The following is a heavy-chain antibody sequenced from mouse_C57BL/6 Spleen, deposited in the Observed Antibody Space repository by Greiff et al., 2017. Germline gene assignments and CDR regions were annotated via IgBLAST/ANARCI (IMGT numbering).Heavy chain of an antibody. D-gene: IGHD1-1*01. Sequence: VQLQQPGTELVKPGASVKLSCKASGYTFTSYWMHWVKQRPGQGLEWIGNINPSNGGTNYNEKFKSKATLTVDKSSSTAYMQLSSLTSEDSAVYYCAREGLYYYGSSYEAWFAYWGQGTLVTVSA. CDR3: AREGLYYYGSSYEAWFAY. CDR1: GYTFTSYW. CDR2: INPSNGGT. V-gene: IGHV1-53*01. J-gene: IGHJ3*01.